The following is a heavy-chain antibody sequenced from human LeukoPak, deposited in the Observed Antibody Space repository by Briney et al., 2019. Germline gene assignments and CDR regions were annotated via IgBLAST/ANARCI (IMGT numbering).Heavy chain of an antibody. J-gene: IGHJ5*02. CDR2: INNDGSKP. D-gene: IGHD3-16*01. Sequence: GGSLGLSCAASGFTFSSYWMHWVRQAPGKGLVWVSRINNDGSKPIYADSVKGRFTISRDNAKNTLYLQMNSLRAEDTAVYYCTRDVWGLWWFDPWGQGTLVTVSS. CDR3: TRDVWGLWWFDP. CDR1: GFTFSSYW. V-gene: IGHV3-74*01.